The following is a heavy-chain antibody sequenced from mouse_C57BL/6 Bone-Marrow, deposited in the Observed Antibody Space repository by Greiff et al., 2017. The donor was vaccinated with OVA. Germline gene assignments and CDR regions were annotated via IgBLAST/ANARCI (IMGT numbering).Heavy chain of an antibody. CDR2: ISSGGDYI. V-gene: IGHV5-9-1*02. CDR1: GFTFSSYA. Sequence: EVMLVESGEGLVKPGGSLKLSCAASGFTFSSYAMSWVRQTPEKRLEWVAYISSGGDYIYYADTVKGRFTISRDNARNTLYLQRSSLKSEDTAMYYCTRDHGYSNPYYYAMDYWGQGTSVTVSS. D-gene: IGHD2-5*01. CDR3: TRDHGYSNPYYYAMDY. J-gene: IGHJ4*01.